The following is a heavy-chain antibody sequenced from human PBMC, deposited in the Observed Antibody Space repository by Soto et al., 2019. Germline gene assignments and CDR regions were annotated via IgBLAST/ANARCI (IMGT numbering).Heavy chain of an antibody. Sequence: PSETLSLTCTVSGGSISSGGYYWSWIRQHPGKGLEWIGYIYYSGSTYYNPSLKSRVTISVDTSKNQFSLKLSSVTAADTAVYYCARVGYSSSWDSQNYYYYYYMDVWGKGTTVTVSS. J-gene: IGHJ6*03. CDR2: IYYSGST. CDR3: ARVGYSSSWDSQNYYYYYYMDV. D-gene: IGHD6-13*01. CDR1: GGSISSGGYY. V-gene: IGHV4-31*03.